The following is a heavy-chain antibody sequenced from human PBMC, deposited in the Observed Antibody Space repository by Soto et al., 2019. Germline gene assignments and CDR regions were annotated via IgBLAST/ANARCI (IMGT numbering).Heavy chain of an antibody. Sequence: QITLKESGPPLVKPTQTLTLTCTFSGFSLSTSGVGVGWIRQPPGKALEWLALIYWDDDKRYSPSLKSRLTITKDTSKNQVVLTMTNMDPVDTATYYCAHSALPMITFGGVGVTGYDYWGQGTLVTVSS. V-gene: IGHV2-5*02. D-gene: IGHD3-16*01. CDR3: AHSALPMITFGGVGVTGYDY. J-gene: IGHJ4*02. CDR2: IYWDDDK. CDR1: GFSLSTSGVG.